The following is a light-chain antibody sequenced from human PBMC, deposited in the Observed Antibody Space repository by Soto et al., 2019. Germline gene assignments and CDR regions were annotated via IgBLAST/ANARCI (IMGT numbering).Light chain of an antibody. CDR3: QQYDRSPQA. CDR1: QSVSNF. J-gene: IGKJ1*01. Sequence: EIVSTQSPGTLSLSPGERATLSCRASQSVSNFLAWYQQTPGQAPRLLIFDASSRATGIPDRFNGSGSGTDFTLTIDRLEPEDFAFYYCQQYDRSPQAFGQGTKVDIK. CDR2: DAS. V-gene: IGKV3-20*01.